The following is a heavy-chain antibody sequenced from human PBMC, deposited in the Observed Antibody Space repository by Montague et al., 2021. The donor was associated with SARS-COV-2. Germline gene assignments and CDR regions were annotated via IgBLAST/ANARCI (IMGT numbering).Heavy chain of an antibody. V-gene: IGHV4-34*01. CDR1: GTSFSGYY. CDR2: INHGGST. D-gene: IGHD3-10*01. Sequence: SETLSLTCAVHGTSFSGYYWNWIRQPPGKGLEWIGEINHGGSTKYSPSLKSRLTISADTSKNQFSLKLTSMAAADTAVYYCARLRDGVVPSPILGVGPYYSYYYMDVWGRGTTVIVSS. J-gene: IGHJ6*03. CDR3: ARLRDGVVPSPILGVGPYYSYYYMDV.